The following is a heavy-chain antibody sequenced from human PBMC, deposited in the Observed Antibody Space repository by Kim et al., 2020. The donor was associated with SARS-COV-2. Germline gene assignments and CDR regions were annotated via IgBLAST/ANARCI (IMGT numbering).Heavy chain of an antibody. CDR2: IYSGGST. CDR3: AREDCSSTSCYDWYFDL. J-gene: IGHJ2*01. V-gene: IGHV3-53*04. CDR1: GFTVSSNY. D-gene: IGHD2-2*01. Sequence: GGSLRLSCAXSGFTVSSNYMSWVRQAPGKGLEWVSVIYSGGSTYYADSVKGRFTISRHNSKNTLYLQMNSLRAEDTAVYYCAREDCSSTSCYDWYFDLWGRGTLVTVSS.